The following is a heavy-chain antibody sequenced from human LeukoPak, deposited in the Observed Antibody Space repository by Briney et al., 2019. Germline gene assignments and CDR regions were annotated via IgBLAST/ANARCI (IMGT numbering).Heavy chain of an antibody. V-gene: IGHV3-30*18. CDR1: GFTFSSYG. CDR3: AKAPVDGGYYDSSGYLACYFDY. Sequence: GGSLRLSCAASGFTFSSYGMHWVRRAPGKGLEWVAVISYDGSNKYYADSVKGRFTISRDNSKNTLYLQMNSLRAEDTAVYYCAKAPVDGGYYDSSGYLACYFDYWGQGTLVTVSS. CDR2: ISYDGSNK. D-gene: IGHD3-22*01. J-gene: IGHJ4*02.